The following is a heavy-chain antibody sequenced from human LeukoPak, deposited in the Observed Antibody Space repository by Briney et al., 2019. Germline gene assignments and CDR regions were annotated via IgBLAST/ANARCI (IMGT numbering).Heavy chain of an antibody. D-gene: IGHD3-3*01. CDR3: ARDRGFLEWLFENYGMDV. J-gene: IGHJ6*02. V-gene: IGHV1-18*01. CDR2: ISAYNGNT. Sequence: GASVKVSCKASGYTFTSYGISWVRQAPGQGLEWMGWISAYNGNTNYAQKLQGRVTMTTDTSTSTAYMELRSLRSDDTAVYYCARDRGFLEWLFENYGMDVWGQGTTVTVSS. CDR1: GYTFTSYG.